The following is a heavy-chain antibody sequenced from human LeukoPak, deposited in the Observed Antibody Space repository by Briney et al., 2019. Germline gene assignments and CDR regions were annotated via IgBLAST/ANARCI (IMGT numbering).Heavy chain of an antibody. D-gene: IGHD5-18*01. V-gene: IGHV3-23*01. CDR3: AKDRTAMDY. Sequence: GGSLRLSCAASGFTFSSYAMSRVRQAPGKGLEWVSAISGSGGSTYYADSVKGRFTISRDNSKNTLYLQMSGLRAGDTAVYYCAKDRTAMDYWGQGTLVTVSS. CDR2: ISGSGGST. J-gene: IGHJ4*02. CDR1: GFTFSSYA.